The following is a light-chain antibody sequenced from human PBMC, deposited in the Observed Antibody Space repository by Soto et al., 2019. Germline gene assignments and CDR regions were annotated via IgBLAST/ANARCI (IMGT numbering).Light chain of an antibody. V-gene: IGKV1-5*03. CDR3: QHYDSYSEA. CDR1: QTISSW. CDR2: KAS. Sequence: DIQMTHSPSTLSGSVGDRVTITCRASQTISSWLAWYQQKPGKAPKLLIYKASTLKSGVPSRFSGSGSGTEFTLTISSLQPDDFATYYCQHYDSYSEAFGQGTKVDIK. J-gene: IGKJ1*01.